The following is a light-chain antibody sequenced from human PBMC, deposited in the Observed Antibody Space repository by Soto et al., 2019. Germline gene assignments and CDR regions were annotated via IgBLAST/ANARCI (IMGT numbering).Light chain of an antibody. CDR3: QQYYDWPLVT. CDR2: GAS. CDR1: QSISTN. J-gene: IGKJ4*01. V-gene: IGKV3-15*01. Sequence: EIVLTHSPATLSVSPGERATLSFRSSQSISTNLALYQQKPGQAPRLLIYGASTRDTHIPDRFSGTGSETEFTLSVSSLQSEDFAIYYCQQYYDWPLVTFGGGTKVDIK.